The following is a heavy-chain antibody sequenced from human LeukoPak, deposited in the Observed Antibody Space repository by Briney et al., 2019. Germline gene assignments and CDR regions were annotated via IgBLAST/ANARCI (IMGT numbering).Heavy chain of an antibody. Sequence: GGSLRLSCAASGFTFSGSAMHWVRQASGKGLEWVGRIRSKANSYATAYAASVKGGFTISRDDSKSTAYLQMNSLKTEDTAVYYCTRRSPSVAGTPDYWGQGTLVTVSS. J-gene: IGHJ4*02. CDR2: IRSKANSYAT. D-gene: IGHD6-19*01. CDR3: TRRSPSVAGTPDY. CDR1: GFTFSGSA. V-gene: IGHV3-73*01.